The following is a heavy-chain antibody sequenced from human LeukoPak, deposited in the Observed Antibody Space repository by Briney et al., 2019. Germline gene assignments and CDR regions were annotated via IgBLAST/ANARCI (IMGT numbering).Heavy chain of an antibody. Sequence: QPGRSLRLSCAASGFTFSSYAMHSVRQAPGKGLEWVAVISYDGSNKYYADSVKGRFTISRDNSKNTLYLQMNSLRAEDTAVYYCARDQEWELPLDYWGQGTLVTVSS. J-gene: IGHJ4*02. CDR2: ISYDGSNK. D-gene: IGHD1-26*01. V-gene: IGHV3-30-3*01. CDR1: GFTFSSYA. CDR3: ARDQEWELPLDY.